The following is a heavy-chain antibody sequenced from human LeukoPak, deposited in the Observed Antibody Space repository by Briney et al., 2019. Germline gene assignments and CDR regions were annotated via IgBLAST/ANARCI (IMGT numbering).Heavy chain of an antibody. Sequence: KPSETLSLTCTVSGGSISSGGYYWSWIRQHPGKGLEWIGYIYYSGSTYYNPSLKSRVTITVDTSKNQFSLKLSSVTAADTAVYYCARGGSKWLQFGHFDYWGQGTLVTVSS. J-gene: IGHJ4*02. CDR3: ARGGSKWLQFGHFDY. CDR1: GGSISSGGYY. CDR2: IYYSGST. D-gene: IGHD5-24*01. V-gene: IGHV4-31*03.